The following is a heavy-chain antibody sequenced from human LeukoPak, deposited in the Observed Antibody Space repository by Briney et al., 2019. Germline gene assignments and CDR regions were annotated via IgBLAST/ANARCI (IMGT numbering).Heavy chain of an antibody. Sequence: SETLSLTCAVYGGSFSGYYWSWIRQPPGKGLEWIGEINHSGSTNYNPSLKSRVTISVDTSKNQFSLKLSSVTAADTAVYYCARARGYCSGGSCYQKYFQHWGQGTLVTVSS. CDR2: INHSGST. CDR1: GGSFSGYY. J-gene: IGHJ1*01. D-gene: IGHD2-15*01. V-gene: IGHV4-34*01. CDR3: ARARGYCSGGSCYQKYFQH.